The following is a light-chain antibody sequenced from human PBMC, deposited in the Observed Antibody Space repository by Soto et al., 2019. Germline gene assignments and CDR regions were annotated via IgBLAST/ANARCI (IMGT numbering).Light chain of an antibody. CDR2: DAS. J-gene: IGKJ1*01. CDR1: QSVGSY. Sequence: EIVLSQSPATLSLSPGERATLSCRASQSVGSYLAWYQHIPGQAPRLLIYDASKRATGIPARFSGSGSGTDFTLTISSLGPEDFAVYYCQQRSNWPATWTFGQGTKVEGK. V-gene: IGKV3-11*01. CDR3: QQRSNWPATWT.